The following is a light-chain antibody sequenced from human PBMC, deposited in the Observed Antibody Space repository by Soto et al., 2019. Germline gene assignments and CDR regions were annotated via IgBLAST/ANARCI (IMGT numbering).Light chain of an antibody. CDR1: QIVSST. Sequence: TPSPAALSVSPGERATLSCRASQIVSSTLAWYQQIPGQAPRLLIYVSSTRATGIPARFSGSVSGTDFTLTISSLQSDDFALSYCQQYHNRPLTFGGGTKVGI. V-gene: IGKV3-15*01. J-gene: IGKJ4*01. CDR2: VSS. CDR3: QQYHNRPLT.